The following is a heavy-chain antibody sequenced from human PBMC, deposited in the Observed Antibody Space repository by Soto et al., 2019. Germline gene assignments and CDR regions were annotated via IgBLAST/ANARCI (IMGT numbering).Heavy chain of an antibody. CDR1: GYTFTGYY. J-gene: IGHJ6*02. CDR3: ARRVGRVFFDSSSSGMDV. D-gene: IGHD6-6*01. V-gene: IGHV1-2*04. CDR2: IDPNSGGT. Sequence: VASVKVSCKASGYTFTGYYMDWVRQAPGQGLEWMGWIDPNSGGTNYAQKFQGWVTMTRDTSISTAYMELSRLRSDDTAVYYCARRVGRVFFDSSSSGMDVSGQGTTSTVSS.